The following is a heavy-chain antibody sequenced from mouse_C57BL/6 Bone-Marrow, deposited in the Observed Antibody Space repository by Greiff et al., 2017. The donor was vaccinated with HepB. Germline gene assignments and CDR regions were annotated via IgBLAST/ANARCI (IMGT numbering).Heavy chain of an antibody. Sequence: EVQLVESGGGLVKPGGSLKLSCAASGFTFSDYGMHWVRQAPEKGLEWVAYISSGSSTIYYADTVKGRFTISRDNAKNTLFLQLTSLRSEDTAMYYCAREDYSNYWFAYWGQGTLVTVSA. CDR1: GFTFSDYG. V-gene: IGHV5-17*01. CDR2: ISSGSSTI. D-gene: IGHD2-5*01. J-gene: IGHJ3*01. CDR3: AREDYSNYWFAY.